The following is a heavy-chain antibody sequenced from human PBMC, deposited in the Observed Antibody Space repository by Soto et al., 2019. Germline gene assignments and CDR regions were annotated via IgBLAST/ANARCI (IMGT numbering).Heavy chain of an antibody. CDR3: ARVWGGAFDI. CDR2: IYHSGST. V-gene: IGHV4-30-2*01. Sequence: SETLSLTCAVSGGSISSGGYSWSWIRQPPGEGLDWIGYIYHSGSTYYNPSLKSRVTISVDRSKNQFSLKLSSVTAADTAVYYCARVWGGAFDIWGQGTMVT. D-gene: IGHD3-10*01. J-gene: IGHJ3*02. CDR1: GGSISSGGYS.